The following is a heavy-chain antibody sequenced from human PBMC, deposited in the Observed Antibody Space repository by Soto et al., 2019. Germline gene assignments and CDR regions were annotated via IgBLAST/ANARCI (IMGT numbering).Heavy chain of an antibody. CDR1: GFTVSSNF. V-gene: IGHV3-66*01. J-gene: IGHJ4*02. CDR3: ARDVEYYYGSGSYAPIDY. D-gene: IGHD3-10*01. Sequence: GGSLRLSCAASGFTVSSNFMSWVRQAPGKGLEWVSVIYGGGDTYYADSVKGRFTISRDNSKNTLYLQMNSLRAEDTAVYYCARDVEYYYGSGSYAPIDYWGQGTLVTVSS. CDR2: IYGGGDT.